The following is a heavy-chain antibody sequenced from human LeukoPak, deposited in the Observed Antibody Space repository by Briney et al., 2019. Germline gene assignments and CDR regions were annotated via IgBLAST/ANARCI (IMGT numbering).Heavy chain of an antibody. Sequence: GGSLRLSCAASGFTFSSYSMNWVRQAPGKGLEWVSSISSSSSYIYYADSVKGRLTISRDNAKNSLYLQMNSLRAEDTAIYYCAKDPYYNPASYYFDYWGQGTLVTVSS. J-gene: IGHJ4*02. D-gene: IGHD3-22*01. CDR3: AKDPYYNPASYYFDY. CDR2: ISSSSSYI. V-gene: IGHV3-21*04. CDR1: GFTFSSYS.